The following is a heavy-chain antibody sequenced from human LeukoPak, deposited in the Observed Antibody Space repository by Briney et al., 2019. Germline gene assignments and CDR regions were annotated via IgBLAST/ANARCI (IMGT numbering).Heavy chain of an antibody. D-gene: IGHD2-8*01. J-gene: IGHJ6*03. CDR2: VSGSAGRT. CDR3: AKNRGHCVNGVCHNYYYMDV. CDR1: GFTFSSYA. V-gene: IGHV3-23*01. Sequence: GGSVRLSCAASGFTFSSYAMSWVRQAPGKGLEWVSTVSGSAGRTDYADSVKGRFTISRDNLKNTLYLQMNSLRAEDTAVYYCAKNRGHCVNGVCHNYYYMDVWGKGTTVTVSS.